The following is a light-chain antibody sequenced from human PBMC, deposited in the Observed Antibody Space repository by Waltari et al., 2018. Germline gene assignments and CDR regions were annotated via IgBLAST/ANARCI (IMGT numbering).Light chain of an antibody. CDR3: SSYTTSNTWV. J-gene: IGLJ3*02. Sequence: QSALTQPASVSGSPGQSMTNPCHGTSSDVGGDHNVPWDQHHPGKAPKLMIFEVTERPSGVSNRFSGSKSGNTASLTISGLQAEDEADYYCSSYTTSNTWVFGGGTKVTVL. CDR1: SSDVGGDHN. V-gene: IGLV2-14*01. CDR2: EVT.